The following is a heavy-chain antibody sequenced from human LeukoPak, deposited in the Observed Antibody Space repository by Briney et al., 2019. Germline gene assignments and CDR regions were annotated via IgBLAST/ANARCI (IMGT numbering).Heavy chain of an antibody. CDR1: GLTFSGYA. CDR3: AKDRWGSGGSGGGDY. V-gene: IGHV3-23*01. J-gene: IGHJ4*02. Sequence: TGGSLRLSCAASGLTFSGYAMTWVRQAPGKGLEWVSVINKSGGSTYYADSVKGRFTISRDNSKNTLYLQMNSLRAEDTAVYYCAKDRWGSGGSGGGDYWGQGTLVTVSS. CDR2: INKSGGST. D-gene: IGHD2-15*01.